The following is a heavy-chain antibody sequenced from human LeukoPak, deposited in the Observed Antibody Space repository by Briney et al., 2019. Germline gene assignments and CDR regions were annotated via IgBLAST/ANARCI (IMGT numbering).Heavy chain of an antibody. D-gene: IGHD1-26*01. CDR1: GYTFTGHY. CDR3: AREPDSGSHFDY. CDR2: INPNSGGT. V-gene: IGHV1-2*02. Sequence: ASVKVSCKASGYTFTGHYMHWVRQAPGQGLEWMGWINPNSGGTNYAQKFQGRVTMTRDTSISTAYMELSRLRSDDTAVYYCAREPDSGSHFDYWGQGTLVTVSS. J-gene: IGHJ4*02.